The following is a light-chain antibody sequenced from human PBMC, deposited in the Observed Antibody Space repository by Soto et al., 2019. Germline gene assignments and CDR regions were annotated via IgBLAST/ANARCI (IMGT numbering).Light chain of an antibody. CDR3: FSFTSTNTHV. Sequence: QSVRAQHASVSGSPGQSVTTSCTGPSSDFGSYKFVSWYQHHPGKVPKVIIYETSKRPSGVSDRFSGSKSGNTASLTISGLQAEDEADYYCFSFTSTNTHVFGSGTKVTVL. V-gene: IGLV2-23*01. CDR1: SSDFGSYKF. CDR2: ETS. J-gene: IGLJ1*01.